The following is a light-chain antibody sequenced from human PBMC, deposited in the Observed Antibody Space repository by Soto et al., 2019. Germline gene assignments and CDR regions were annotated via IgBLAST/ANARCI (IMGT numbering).Light chain of an antibody. CDR3: QVWDSSSDHSYV. V-gene: IGLV3-21*04. CDR2: YDS. J-gene: IGLJ1*01. CDR1: NIGSKS. Sequence: YELTQPPSVSVAPGKRARITCRGNNIGSKSVHWYQQKPGQAPVLVIYYDSDRPSGIPERFSGSNSGNTATLTISRVEAGDEADYYCQVWDSSSDHSYVFGTGTKVTVL.